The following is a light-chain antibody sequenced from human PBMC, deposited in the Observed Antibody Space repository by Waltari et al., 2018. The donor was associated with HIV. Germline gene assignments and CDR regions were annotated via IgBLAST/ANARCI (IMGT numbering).Light chain of an antibody. CDR3: SSYTSSSPL. J-gene: IGLJ2*01. V-gene: IGLV2-14*01. Sequence: QSALTQPASVSGSPGQSITIPCTGTSSDVGGSNYVSWYQHHPGRAPNLMIYEVSNRPSGVSNRFSGSKSGNTASLTISGLQAEDEADYYCSSYTSSSPLFGGGTKLTVL. CDR1: SSDVGGSNY. CDR2: EVS.